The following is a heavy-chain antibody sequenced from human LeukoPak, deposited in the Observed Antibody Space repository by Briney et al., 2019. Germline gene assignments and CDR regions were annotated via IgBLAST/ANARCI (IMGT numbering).Heavy chain of an antibody. CDR1: GYTFTGYH. J-gene: IGHJ6*03. Sequence: GASVKVSCKASGYTFTGYHMRWVRQAPGQGLEWMGWINPNSGGTNYAQKFQGRVTMTRDTSISTAYMELSRLRSDDTAVYYCARDPGGYCSSTSCYYYYYYMDVWGKGTTVTVSS. D-gene: IGHD2-2*01. CDR2: INPNSGGT. V-gene: IGHV1-2*02. CDR3: ARDPGGYCSSTSCYYYYYYMDV.